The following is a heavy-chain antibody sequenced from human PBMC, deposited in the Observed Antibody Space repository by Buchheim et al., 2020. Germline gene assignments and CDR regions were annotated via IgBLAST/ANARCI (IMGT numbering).Heavy chain of an antibody. D-gene: IGHD1-14*01. CDR2: IYTSGST. Sequence: QVQLQESGPGLVKPSQTLSLTCTVSGGSISSGSYYWSWIRQPAGKGLEWIGRIYTSGSTNYNPSLKSRVTISVDTSKHQFSLKLSSVTAADTAVYYCARVSKGISGAIDYWGQGTL. J-gene: IGHJ4*02. V-gene: IGHV4-61*02. CDR1: GGSISSGSYY. CDR3: ARVSKGISGAIDY.